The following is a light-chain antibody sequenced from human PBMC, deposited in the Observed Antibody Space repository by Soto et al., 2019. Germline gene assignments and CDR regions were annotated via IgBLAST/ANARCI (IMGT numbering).Light chain of an antibody. Sequence: EILLTQSPGTLSLSPGERATLSCRASQSVSSYLAWYQQKPGQAPRLLIYGASSRATGIPDRFSGSGSGTDFTLTISRLEPEDFEVYYCQQYGSSPLTFGGGTKVDIK. CDR2: GAS. CDR3: QQYGSSPLT. CDR1: QSVSSY. V-gene: IGKV3-20*01. J-gene: IGKJ4*01.